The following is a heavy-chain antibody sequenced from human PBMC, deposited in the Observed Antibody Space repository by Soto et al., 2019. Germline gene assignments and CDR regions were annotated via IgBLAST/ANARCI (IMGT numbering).Heavy chain of an antibody. CDR2: ISGSGNRT. Sequence: GVSLRLSCAASGFTLSSYAMSWVRQAPGKGLEWVSAISGSGNRTFHADSVKGRFTISRDNAKNALYLQMNSLRVEDTAVYYCAKEVTSGSYSHYYYGLDVWGQGTMVTVSS. CDR3: AKEVTSGSYSHYYYGLDV. J-gene: IGHJ6*02. D-gene: IGHD3-10*01. CDR1: GFTLSSYA. V-gene: IGHV3-23*01.